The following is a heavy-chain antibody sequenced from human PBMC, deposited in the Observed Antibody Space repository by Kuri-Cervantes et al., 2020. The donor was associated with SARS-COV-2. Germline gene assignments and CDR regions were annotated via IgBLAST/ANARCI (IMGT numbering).Heavy chain of an antibody. Sequence: GGSLRLSCSASGFTFSSYAMHWVRQAPGKGLEYVSAISSNGGSTYYADSVKGRFTISRDNSKNTLYLQMSSLRAEDTAVYYCVKDTTYYDFWSGYSYGMDVWGQGTTVTVSS. CDR1: GFTFSSYA. CDR2: ISSNGGST. D-gene: IGHD3-3*01. J-gene: IGHJ6*02. V-gene: IGHV3-64D*08. CDR3: VKDTTYYDFWSGYSYGMDV.